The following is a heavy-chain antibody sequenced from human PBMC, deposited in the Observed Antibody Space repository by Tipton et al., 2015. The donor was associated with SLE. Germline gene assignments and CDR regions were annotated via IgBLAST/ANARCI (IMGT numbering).Heavy chain of an antibody. CDR1: GFTFSSYA. Sequence: QLVQSGGGLVQPGGSLRLSCSASGFTFSSYAMHWVRQAPGKGLEYVSAISSNGGSTYYADSVKGRFTISRDNSKNTLYLQMSSLRAEDTAVYYCVKGAGYSSGWTHWYFDLWGRGTLVTVSS. J-gene: IGHJ2*01. D-gene: IGHD6-19*01. CDR2: ISSNGGST. V-gene: IGHV3-64D*08. CDR3: VKGAGYSSGWTHWYFDL.